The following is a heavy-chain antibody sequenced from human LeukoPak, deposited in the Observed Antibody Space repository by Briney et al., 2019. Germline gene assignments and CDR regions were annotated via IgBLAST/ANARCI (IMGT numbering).Heavy chain of an antibody. D-gene: IGHD6-6*01. J-gene: IGHJ4*02. CDR2: INHSGST. V-gene: IGHV4-34*01. CDR1: GGSFSGYY. CDR3: ARGGIIAARPPFDY. Sequence: SETLSLTCAVYGGSFSGYYWSWIRQPPGKGLEWIGEINHSGSTNYNPSLKSRVTISVDTSKNQFSLKLSSVTAADTAVYYCARGGIIAARPPFDYWGQGTLATVSS.